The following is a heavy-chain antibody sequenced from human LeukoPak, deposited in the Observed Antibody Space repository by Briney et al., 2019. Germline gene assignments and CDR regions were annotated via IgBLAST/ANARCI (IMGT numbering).Heavy chain of an antibody. D-gene: IGHD3-16*01. J-gene: IGHJ6*02. CDR2: INHNGNVN. CDR1: GLTFSSDW. V-gene: IGHV3-7*03. CDR3: ARGGGLDV. Sequence: GGSLRLSRAASGLTFSSDWMNSARQAAGKGVEWVASINHNGNVNYYVDSVKGRFTISRDNAKNSLYLQMSNLRAEDTAVYFCARGGGLDVWGQGATVTVSS.